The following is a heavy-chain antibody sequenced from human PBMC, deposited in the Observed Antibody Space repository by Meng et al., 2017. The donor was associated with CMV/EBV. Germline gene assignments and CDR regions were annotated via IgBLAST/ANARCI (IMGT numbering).Heavy chain of an antibody. CDR2: MNPNSGNT. D-gene: IGHD4-11*01. CDR1: GYTFTSYD. V-gene: IGHV1-8*03. J-gene: IGHJ5*02. CDR3: ARHYSNLKGGWFDP. Sequence: ASVKVSCKASGYTFTSYDINWVRQATGQGLEWMGWMNPNSGNTGYAQKFQGRVTITRNTSISTAYMELSSLRSEDTAVYYCARHYSNLKGGWFDPWGQGTLVTVSS.